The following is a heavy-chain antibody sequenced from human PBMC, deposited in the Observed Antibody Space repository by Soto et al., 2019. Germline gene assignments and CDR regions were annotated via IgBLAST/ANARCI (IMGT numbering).Heavy chain of an antibody. CDR3: ARYYYDSSGYYYRFDY. Sequence: PSETLSLTCTVSGGSISSGGYYWSWIRQHPGKGLEWIGYIYYSGSTYYNPSLKSRVTISVDTSKNQFSLKLSSVTAADTAVYYCARYYYDSSGYYYRFDYWGQGTLVTVS. CDR1: GGSISSGGYY. CDR2: IYYSGST. J-gene: IGHJ4*02. D-gene: IGHD3-22*01. V-gene: IGHV4-31*03.